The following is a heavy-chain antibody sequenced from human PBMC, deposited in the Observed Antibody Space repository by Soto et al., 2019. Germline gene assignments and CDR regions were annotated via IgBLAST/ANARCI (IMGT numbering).Heavy chain of an antibody. D-gene: IGHD4-17*01. CDR1: GGSISSGDYY. V-gene: IGHV4-30-4*01. Sequence: SETLSLTCTVSGGSISSGDYYWSWIRQPPGKGLEWIGYIYYSGSTYYNPSLKSRVTISVGTSKNQFSLKLSSVTAADTAVYYCARAMSPDDYGDYAGFDYWGQGTLVTVSS. CDR2: IYYSGST. J-gene: IGHJ4*02. CDR3: ARAMSPDDYGDYAGFDY.